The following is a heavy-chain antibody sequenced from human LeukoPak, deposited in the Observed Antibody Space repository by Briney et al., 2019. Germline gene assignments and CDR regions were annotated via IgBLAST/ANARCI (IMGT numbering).Heavy chain of an antibody. CDR1: GYTFTGYY. CDR2: INPNSGGT. J-gene: IGHJ6*03. V-gene: IGHV1-2*02. D-gene: IGHD4-17*01. CDR3: ARVLRTRVTTPPNFYYYMDV. Sequence: ASVKVSCKASGYTFTGYYMHWVRQAPGQGLEWMGWINPNSGGTNYAQKFQGRVTMTRDTSISTAYMELSRLRSEDTAVYYCARVLRTRVTTPPNFYYYMDVWGKGTTVTVSS.